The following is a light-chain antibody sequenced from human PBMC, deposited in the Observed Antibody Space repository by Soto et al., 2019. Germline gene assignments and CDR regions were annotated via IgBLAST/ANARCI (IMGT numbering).Light chain of an antibody. J-gene: IGKJ1*01. CDR3: EKYNSDFWA. V-gene: IGKV1-5*01. CDR1: QSISSW. Sequence: DIQMTQSPFTLSASVGDRVTITCRASQSISSWLAWYQQKPGKAPKLLIYDASSLESGVPSRFSGSGSGTEFTLTISSLHSDVFDTASCEKYNSDFWAFGQGTKV. CDR2: DAS.